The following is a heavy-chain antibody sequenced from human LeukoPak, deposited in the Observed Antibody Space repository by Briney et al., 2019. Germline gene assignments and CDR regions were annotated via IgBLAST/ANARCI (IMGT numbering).Heavy chain of an antibody. CDR1: GLTFSSHA. D-gene: IGHD3-10*01. CDR2: IVSNGGNT. Sequence: GGSLRLSCAASGLTFSSHAMRWVRQAPGKGLEYVSAIVSNGGNTYYADSVRGRFTISRDNSKDTVYLQMGSLRPEDTAVYYCARGGYYAASDIWGQGALVTVSS. V-gene: IGHV3-64*02. CDR3: ARGGYYAASDI. J-gene: IGHJ4*02.